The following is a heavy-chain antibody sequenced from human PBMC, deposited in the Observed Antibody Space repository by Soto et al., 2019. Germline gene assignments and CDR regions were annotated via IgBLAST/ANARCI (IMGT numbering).Heavy chain of an antibody. CDR2: IYYSGST. V-gene: IGHV4-31*03. CDR3: ARDQLDYYDSSGYPDAFDI. CDR1: GGSISSGGYY. D-gene: IGHD3-22*01. Sequence: SETLSLTCTVSGGSISSGGYYWSWIRQHPGEGLEWIGYIYYSGSTYYNLSLKSRVTISVDTSKNQFSLKLSSVTAADTAVYYCARDQLDYYDSSGYPDAFDIWGQGTMVTVSS. J-gene: IGHJ3*02.